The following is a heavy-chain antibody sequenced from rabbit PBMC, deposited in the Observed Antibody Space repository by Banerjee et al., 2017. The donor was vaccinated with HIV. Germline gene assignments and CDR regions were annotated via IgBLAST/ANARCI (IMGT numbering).Heavy chain of an antibody. CDR1: EFSFNNGYW. CDR3: ARDSSGWNYFNL. V-gene: IGHV1S40*01. J-gene: IGHJ4*01. D-gene: IGHD4-1*01. CDR2: IYGGSSDST. Sequence: QSLEESGGDLVKPGASLTLTCTASEFSFNNGYWMCWVRQAPRKGLEWIACIYGGSSDSTYYASWAKGRFTVSKTSSTTVTLQMTSLTAADTATYFCARDSSGWNYFNLWGPGTLVTVS.